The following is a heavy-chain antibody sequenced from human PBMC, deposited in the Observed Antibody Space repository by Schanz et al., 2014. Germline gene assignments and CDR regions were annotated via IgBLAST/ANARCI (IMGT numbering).Heavy chain of an antibody. V-gene: IGHV3-48*02. D-gene: IGHD2-8*01. Sequence: EVHLVESGGGLVQPGGSLRLSCSASGFTFSNYNMNWVRQAPGKGLEWVSYISSGSLTMKYADSVTGRSTISRDNAKNSLYLQMNSLRDEDTAVYYCARAGCINGACKYGMDVWGQGTTVTVSS. CDR3: ARAGCINGACKYGMDV. J-gene: IGHJ6*02. CDR2: ISSGSLTM. CDR1: GFTFSNYN.